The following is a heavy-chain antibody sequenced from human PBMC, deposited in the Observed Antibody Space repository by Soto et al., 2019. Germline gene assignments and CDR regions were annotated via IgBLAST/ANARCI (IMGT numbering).Heavy chain of an antibody. J-gene: IGHJ4*02. Sequence: PSETLSLTCTVSGGSISSYYWSWIRQPPGKGLEWIGYIYYSGSTNYNPSLKSRVTISVDTSKNQFSLKLSSVTAADTAVYYCSRYSFYCSGGSCYDGSLLDYWGQGTLVTVSS. CDR1: GGSISSYY. V-gene: IGHV4-59*08. D-gene: IGHD2-15*01. CDR3: SRYSFYCSGGSCYDGSLLDY. CDR2: IYYSGST.